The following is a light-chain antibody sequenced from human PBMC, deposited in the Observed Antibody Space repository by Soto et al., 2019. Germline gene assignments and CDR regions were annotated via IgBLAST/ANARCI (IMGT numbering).Light chain of an antibody. CDR1: QPISNY. Sequence: DIQMTQSPSAMSASVGDRVIITCRSSQPISNYLNWYQQKPGKAPNLLMYTASNLQSGVPSRFSGSGSGTDFTLTISSLQPEDFATYYCQQSYSTPISFGQGTRLEIK. CDR3: QQSYSTPIS. V-gene: IGKV1-39*01. J-gene: IGKJ5*01. CDR2: TAS.